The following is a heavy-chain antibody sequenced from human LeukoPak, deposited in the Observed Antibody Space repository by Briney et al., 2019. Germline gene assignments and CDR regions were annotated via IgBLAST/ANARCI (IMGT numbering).Heavy chain of an antibody. CDR1: GGSISSSSYY. V-gene: IGHV4-39*07. D-gene: IGHD4-17*01. J-gene: IGHJ4*02. CDR3: ARYRMTTVTTSFDY. CDR2: IYYSGST. Sequence: SETLSLTCTVSGGSISSSSYYWGWIRQPPGKGLEWIGSIYYSGSTYYNPSLKSRVTISVDTSKSQFSLKLSSVTAADTAVYYCARYRMTTVTTSFDYWGQGTLVTVSS.